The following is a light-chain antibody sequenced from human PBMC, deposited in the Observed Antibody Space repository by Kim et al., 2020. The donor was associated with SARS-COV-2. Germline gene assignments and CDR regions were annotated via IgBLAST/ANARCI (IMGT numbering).Light chain of an antibody. V-gene: IGKV3-15*01. CDR1: QSISSN. CDR2: GAS. Sequence: SPGESATPSCRASQSISSNLAWYQQRPGQAPRLLIYGASTRATGIPARFSGRGSGTEFTLTISNLQSDDFAVYFCQHYNNWPPWTFGQGTKVDIK. CDR3: QHYNNWPPWT. J-gene: IGKJ1*01.